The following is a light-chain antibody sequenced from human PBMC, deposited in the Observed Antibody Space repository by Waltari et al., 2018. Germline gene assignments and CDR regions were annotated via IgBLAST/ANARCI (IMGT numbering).Light chain of an antibody. CDR1: NNDVGAYNY. CDR3: TSFRSGASWV. J-gene: IGLJ3*02. CDR2: DVN. V-gene: IGLV2-14*03. Sequence: QSALTQPASVSGSPGQSIILSCAGTNNDVGAYNYVPWFQHHPGKAPKLSIHDVNKRPSGVSSRFSASKSDNTASLTISGLQAEDEANYYCTSFRSGASWVFGGGDHTDRP.